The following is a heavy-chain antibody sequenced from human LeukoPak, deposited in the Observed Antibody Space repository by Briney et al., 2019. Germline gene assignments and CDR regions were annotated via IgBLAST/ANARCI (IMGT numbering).Heavy chain of an antibody. Sequence: ASVKVSCKASGYTFINNWMHWVRQAPGQGLEWMGLINPTGSSTLYAQKFQGRVTMTRNTSISTAYMELSSLRSEDTAVYYCARGFRLGGQGTLVTVSS. CDR2: INPTGSST. CDR1: GYTFINNW. CDR3: ARGFRL. J-gene: IGHJ4*02. D-gene: IGHD2-21*01. V-gene: IGHV1-46*01.